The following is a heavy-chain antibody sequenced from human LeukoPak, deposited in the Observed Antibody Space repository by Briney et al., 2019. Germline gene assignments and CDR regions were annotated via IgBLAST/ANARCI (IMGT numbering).Heavy chain of an antibody. CDR2: INHSGST. D-gene: IGHD1-26*01. J-gene: IGHJ4*02. CDR3: AGTGSGRSRRYYFDY. CDR1: GGSFSGYY. V-gene: IGHV4-34*01. Sequence: SETLSLTCAVYGGSFSGYYWSWIRQPPGKGLEWIGEINHSGSTNYNPSLKSRVTISADTSKNQFSLKLSSVTAADTAVYYCAGTGSGRSRRYYFDYWGQGTLVTVSS.